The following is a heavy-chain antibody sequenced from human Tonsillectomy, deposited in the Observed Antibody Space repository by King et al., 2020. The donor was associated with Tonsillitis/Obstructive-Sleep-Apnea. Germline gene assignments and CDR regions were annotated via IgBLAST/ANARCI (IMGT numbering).Heavy chain of an antibody. V-gene: IGHV3-21*01. CDR1: GFTFSSYS. CDR2: ISSSSSYI. J-gene: IGHJ5*02. Sequence: VQLVESGGGLVKPGGSLRLSCAASGFTFSSYSMNWVRQAPGKGLEWVSSISSSSSYIYYADSVKGRFAISRDNAKNSLYLQMNSLRAEDTAVYYCARDRGYSNYEYWFDPWGQGTLVTVSS. CDR3: ARDRGYSNYEYWFDP. D-gene: IGHD4-11*01.